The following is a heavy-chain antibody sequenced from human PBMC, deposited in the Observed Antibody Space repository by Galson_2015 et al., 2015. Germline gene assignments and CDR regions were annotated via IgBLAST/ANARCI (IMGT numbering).Heavy chain of an antibody. J-gene: IGHJ4*02. V-gene: IGHV3-23*01. D-gene: IGHD2-15*01. CDR2: VNGGGGST. CDR3: AKGGLGYCNGGSCYSGKEFDY. CDR1: GFTFSSYA. Sequence: SLRLSCAASGFTFSSYAMRWVRQAPGKGLEWVSTVNGGGGSTYYADSVKGRFTISRDNSRNTLYLQMNSLRVEDTAVYFCAKGGLGYCNGGSCYSGKEFDYWGQGTLVTVSS.